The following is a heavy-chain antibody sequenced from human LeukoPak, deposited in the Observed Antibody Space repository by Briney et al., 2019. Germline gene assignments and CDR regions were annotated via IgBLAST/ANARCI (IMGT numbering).Heavy chain of an antibody. Sequence: GGSLRLSCAASGFSFSVSAMSWVRQAPGKGPEWVSSISGSSGSIYYAESVRGRFTISRDNAKNTLYLQMDSLRAEDTAIYYCVRDGDGDVEFDYWGQGALVTVSS. CDR1: GFSFSVSA. V-gene: IGHV3-23*01. D-gene: IGHD7-27*01. CDR3: VRDGDGDVEFDY. J-gene: IGHJ4*02. CDR2: ISGSSGSI.